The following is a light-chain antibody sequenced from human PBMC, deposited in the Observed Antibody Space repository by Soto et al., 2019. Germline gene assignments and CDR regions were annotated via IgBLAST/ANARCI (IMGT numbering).Light chain of an antibody. CDR3: QQYNNWPDMYT. CDR1: QSIGIT. CDR2: GPS. V-gene: IGKV3-15*01. Sequence: EIVMTQSPATLSVSPGESATLSCRASQSIGITVAWYQQKPGQAPRLLIYGPSTRVTGIPARFSGSGSGTEFTLTISSLQSEDFAIYYCQQYNNWPDMYTFGQGTKLEIK. J-gene: IGKJ2*01.